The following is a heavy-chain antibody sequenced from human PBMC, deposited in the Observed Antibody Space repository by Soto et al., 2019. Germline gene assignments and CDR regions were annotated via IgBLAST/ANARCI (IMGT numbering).Heavy chain of an antibody. CDR1: GGSVSSGSYY. CDR2: IYYSGST. J-gene: IGHJ4*02. CDR3: ARVVGSSSSWYEFDY. Sequence: TSETLSLTCTVSGGSVSSGSYYWSWIRQPPGKGLEWIGYIYYSGSTNYNPSLKSRVTISVDTSKNQFSLKLSSVTAADTAVYYCARVVGSSSSWYEFDYWGQGTLVTVSS. V-gene: IGHV4-61*01. D-gene: IGHD6-13*01.